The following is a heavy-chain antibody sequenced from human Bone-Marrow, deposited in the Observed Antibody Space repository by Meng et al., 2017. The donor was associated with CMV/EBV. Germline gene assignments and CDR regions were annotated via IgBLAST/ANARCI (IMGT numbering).Heavy chain of an antibody. D-gene: IGHD6-19*01. Sequence: GESLKISCAASGFTFSSYAMSWVRQAPGKGLEWVSAISGSGGSTYYVDSVKGRFTISRDNSKNTLYLQMNSLRAEDTAVYYCARERKIAVAGTYYYYGMDVWGQGTTVTVSS. V-gene: IGHV3-23*01. CDR1: GFTFSSYA. CDR2: ISGSGGST. CDR3: ARERKIAVAGTYYYYGMDV. J-gene: IGHJ6*02.